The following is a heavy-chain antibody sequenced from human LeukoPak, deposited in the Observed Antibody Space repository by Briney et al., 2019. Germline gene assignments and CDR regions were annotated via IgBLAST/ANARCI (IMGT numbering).Heavy chain of an antibody. V-gene: IGHV3-20*04. Sequence: GGSLRLSCAASGVTFEDYVMSRVRQAPGEGLEWVSGINWNGGSTDYADTLKGRVTISRDNAKNSLYLQMNSLRAGDTALYYCASVRYWGYYGSSGAFDFWGQGTMVTVSS. CDR3: ASVRYWGYYGSSGAFDF. CDR1: GVTFEDYV. D-gene: IGHD3-22*01. CDR2: INWNGGST. J-gene: IGHJ3*01.